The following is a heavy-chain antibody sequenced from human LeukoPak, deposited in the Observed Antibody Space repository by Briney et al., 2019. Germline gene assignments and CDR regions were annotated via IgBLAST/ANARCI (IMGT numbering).Heavy chain of an antibody. V-gene: IGHV4-38-2*01. D-gene: IGHD2-2*01. CDR3: ASLPFVVVPAATSRYYYYYMDV. Sequence: PSETRSLTCAVSGYSISSGYYWGWIRQPPGKGLEWIGSIYHSGSTYYNPSLKSRVTISVDTSKNQFSLKLSSLTAANTAVYYCASLPFVVVPAATSRYYYYYMDVWGKGTTVTVSS. CDR1: GYSISSGYY. J-gene: IGHJ6*03. CDR2: IYHSGST.